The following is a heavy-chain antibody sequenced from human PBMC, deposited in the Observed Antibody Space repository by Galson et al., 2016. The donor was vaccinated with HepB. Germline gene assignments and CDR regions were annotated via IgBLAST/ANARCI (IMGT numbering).Heavy chain of an antibody. CDR3: VHRGTVTTRGLAFDF. CDR1: GFSLSPSGMT. D-gene: IGHD4-17*01. Sequence: PALVKPTQTLTLTCTFSGFSLSPSGMTVGWIRQSPGKAPEWLAVIYGDDDKRYSPSLNSRLSITKDTPKNQVVLTMTNMDPVDTGTYYCVHRGTVTTRGLAFDFWGQGTIITVSS. CDR2: IYGDDDK. J-gene: IGHJ3*01. V-gene: IGHV2-5*02.